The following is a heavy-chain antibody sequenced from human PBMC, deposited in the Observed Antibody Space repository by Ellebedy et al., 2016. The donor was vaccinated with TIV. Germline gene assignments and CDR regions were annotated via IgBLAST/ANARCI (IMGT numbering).Heavy chain of an antibody. D-gene: IGHD3-10*01. V-gene: IGHV3-30*18. CDR1: GFSFSSYA. Sequence: GESLKISCAASGFSFSSYAMHLVRQAPGQGLEWVAVIANDESGRHYADSVKGRFTISRDNSKNTLDLQMNSLGVEDTAVYYWAEGHYGSLSRGASFWGQGTLVTVSS. J-gene: IGHJ4*02. CDR3: AEGHYGSLSRGASF. CDR2: IANDESGR.